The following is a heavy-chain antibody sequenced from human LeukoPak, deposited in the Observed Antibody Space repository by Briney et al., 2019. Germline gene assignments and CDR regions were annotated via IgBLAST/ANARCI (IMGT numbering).Heavy chain of an antibody. CDR3: ARVNLIVGATNWFDP. J-gene: IGHJ5*02. D-gene: IGHD1-26*01. CDR1: GGFISSYY. V-gene: IGHV4-59*01. CDR2: LYYSWST. Sequence: SETLSLTCTVSGGFISSYYGSWIRQPPGKGLEWIGYLYYSWSTNYNPSLKRRVTISVDMSKHQFSLKLSSVTAADTAVYYCARVNLIVGATNWFDPWGQGTLVTVSS.